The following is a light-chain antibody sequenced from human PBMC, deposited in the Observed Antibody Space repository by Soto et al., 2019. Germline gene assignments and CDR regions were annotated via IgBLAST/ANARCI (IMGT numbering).Light chain of an antibody. CDR1: LSISTE. CDR3: QQSYTTPRT. V-gene: IGKV1-39*01. Sequence: DIQMTQSPSSLSASVGDRVTITCRASLSISTELNWYQQKPGKAPKVLIFGASSLRSGVPSRFSGSGSGTDFTLTISNLQPEDFATYYCQQSYTTPRTFGQGTKLEIK. CDR2: GAS. J-gene: IGKJ2*01.